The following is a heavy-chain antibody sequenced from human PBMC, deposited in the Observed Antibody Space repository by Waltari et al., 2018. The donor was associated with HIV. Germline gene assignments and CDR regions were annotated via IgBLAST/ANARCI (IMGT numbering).Heavy chain of an antibody. CDR1: GYTLTELS. CDR2: FEPEDGET. V-gene: IGHV1-24*01. J-gene: IGHJ4*02. Sequence: QVQLVQSGAEVKKPGASVKVSCKVSGYTLTELSMHWVRQAPGKGLEWVGGFEPEDGETNDAKKVQGSGTMTEDTSTDAAYMELSGLRSEDTGGYYCATNPLNLYDSSGYNWVYWGQGTLVTVSS. D-gene: IGHD3-22*01. CDR3: ATNPLNLYDSSGYNWVY.